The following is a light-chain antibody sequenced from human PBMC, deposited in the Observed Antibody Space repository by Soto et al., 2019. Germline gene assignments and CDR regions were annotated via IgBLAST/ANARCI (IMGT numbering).Light chain of an antibody. CDR3: QQYDFSLRT. CDR2: GAS. CDR1: ESVVSSY. J-gene: IGKJ1*01. V-gene: IGKV3-20*01. Sequence: EIVLTHSPGTLSLSPWERATLSCRATESVVSSYLAWYQLKPGQAPRLLIYGASSRASGIPDRFSGSGSGTDFTLTISRLEPEDFAVYYCQQYDFSLRTFGQGTKVDIK.